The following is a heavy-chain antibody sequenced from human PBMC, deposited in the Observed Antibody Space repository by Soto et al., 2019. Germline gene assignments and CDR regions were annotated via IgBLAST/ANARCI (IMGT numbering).Heavy chain of an antibody. CDR2: ATPYGRS. Sequence: QVQLQQWGAGLLKPSETLSLTCAVYGVSFNSYFWYWVRPHPGQGLEWIGEATPYGRSNYNPSLTSRVTISTDTSKNQFSLEVRSLTASDTAVYYGTTSGGSWPDSFDFWGQGAMVTVSS. CDR1: GVSFNSYF. CDR3: TTSGGSWPDSFDF. D-gene: IGHD2-15*01. V-gene: IGHV4-34*02. J-gene: IGHJ3*01.